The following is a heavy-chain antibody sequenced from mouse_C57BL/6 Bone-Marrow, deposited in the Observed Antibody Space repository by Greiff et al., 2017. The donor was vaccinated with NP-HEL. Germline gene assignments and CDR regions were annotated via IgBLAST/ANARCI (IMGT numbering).Heavy chain of an antibody. D-gene: IGHD1-1*01. CDR3: ARQGIYYYGFYAMDY. Sequence: EVMLVESGGDLVKPGGSLKLSCAASGFTFSSYGMSWVRQTPDKRLEWVATISSGGSYTYYPDSVKGRFPISRDNAKNTLYLQMSSLKSEDTAMYYCARQGIYYYGFYAMDYWGQGTSVTVSS. V-gene: IGHV5-6*01. J-gene: IGHJ4*01. CDR2: ISSGGSYT. CDR1: GFTFSSYG.